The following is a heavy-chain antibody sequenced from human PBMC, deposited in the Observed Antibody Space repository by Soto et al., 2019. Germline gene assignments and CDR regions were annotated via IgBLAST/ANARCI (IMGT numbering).Heavy chain of an antibody. CDR1: GGSISSGGYY. CDR2: IYYSGST. D-gene: IGHD1-26*01. CDR3: ARGVGATTYLDY. Sequence: QVQLQESGPGLVKPSQTLSLTCTVSGGSISSGGYYWSWIRQHPGKGLEWIGYIYYSGSTYYNPSPKMRVTISVDTSKNQFSLKLSSVTAADTAVYYCARGVGATTYLDYWGQGTLVTVSS. J-gene: IGHJ4*02. V-gene: IGHV4-31*03.